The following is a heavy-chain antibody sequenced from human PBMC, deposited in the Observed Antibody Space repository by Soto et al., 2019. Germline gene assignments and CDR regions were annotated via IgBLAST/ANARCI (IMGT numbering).Heavy chain of an antibody. J-gene: IGHJ4*02. CDR2: ISSSSATI. D-gene: IGHD3-22*01. CDR1: GFTFSSYS. Sequence: EVQLVDSGGGLVQPGGSLRLSCEGSGFTFSSYSMNWVRQTPGKGLEWVSYISSSSATIYYADSVKGRFTISRDNAKNSVYLQTNILRDEDTAVYFCVRGSPYSSALYEGFDSWGQGTLGTVSS. V-gene: IGHV3-48*02. CDR3: VRGSPYSSALYEGFDS.